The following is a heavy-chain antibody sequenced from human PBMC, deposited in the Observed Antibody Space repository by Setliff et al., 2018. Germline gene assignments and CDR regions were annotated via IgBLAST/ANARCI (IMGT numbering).Heavy chain of an antibody. D-gene: IGHD6-19*01. J-gene: IGHJ6*02. CDR1: GFTFSSYA. Sequence: PGGSLRLSCVASGFTFSSYAMSWVRQAPGKGLEWVSAISGSGGSTYYAGSVKGRFTISRDNSKNTLYLQMNSLRAEDTAVYYCAKNVVSGWYRRNNYFGMDVWGQGTTVTVSS. V-gene: IGHV3-23*01. CDR3: AKNVVSGWYRRNNYFGMDV. CDR2: ISGSGGST.